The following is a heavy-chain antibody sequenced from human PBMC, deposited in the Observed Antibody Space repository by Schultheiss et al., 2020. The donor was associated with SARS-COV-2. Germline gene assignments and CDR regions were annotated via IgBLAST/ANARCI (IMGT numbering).Heavy chain of an antibody. V-gene: IGHV3-30*14. D-gene: IGHD5-12*01. CDR2: ISYDGSNK. J-gene: IGHJ4*02. CDR1: GFTFSTYA. CDR3: ARVISPSDYGYDLPRFFDY. Sequence: GGSLRLSCAASGFTFSTYAMHWVRQAPGKGLEWVVVISYDGSNKYYADSVKGRFTMSRDSSKNTVDLQMDSLRDEDTAVYYCARVISPSDYGYDLPRFFDYWGQGVRVTVSS.